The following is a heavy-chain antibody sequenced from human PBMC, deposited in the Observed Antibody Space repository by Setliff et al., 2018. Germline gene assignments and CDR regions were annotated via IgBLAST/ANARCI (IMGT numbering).Heavy chain of an antibody. D-gene: IGHD3-3*01. V-gene: IGHV4-61*02. Sequence: PSETLFLTCTVSGDSISGAKYYWSWIRQSAGRGLECIGRIYTDGSTKYNPSLNSRVTLSIDTSKNQFSLRLSPVTAADTAVYFCARVTGFSYMDVWGKGTTVTVSS. CDR2: IYTDGST. CDR1: GDSISGAKYY. J-gene: IGHJ6*03. CDR3: ARVTGFSYMDV.